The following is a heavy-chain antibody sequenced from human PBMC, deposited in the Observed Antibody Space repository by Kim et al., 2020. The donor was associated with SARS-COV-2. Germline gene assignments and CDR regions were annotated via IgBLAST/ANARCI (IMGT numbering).Heavy chain of an antibody. CDR2: ISYGGTT. J-gene: IGHJ5*02. V-gene: IGHV4-39*02. D-gene: IGHD1-1*01. CDR3: TRWALTYWDDWFFAP. Sequence: SETLSLTCSVSGASISSSGYYWGWIRQPPGKGLEWIGSISYGGTTYYNPSPKSRVTISVDASDNLFSLKLSSVTAADTGVHHCTRWALTYWDDWFFAPWG. CDR1: GASISSSGYY.